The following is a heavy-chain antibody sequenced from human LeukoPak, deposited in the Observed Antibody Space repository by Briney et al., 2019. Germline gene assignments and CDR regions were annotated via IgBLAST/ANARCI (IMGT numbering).Heavy chain of an antibody. CDR2: INPISGDT. V-gene: IGHV1-2*02. Sequence: ASVKVSCKASGYTFSDSYMHWVRQAPGQGLEWMGWINPISGDTNYAQIFQGRVTMPRDTSISTAYMELSRLRSDDTAVYYCARARGSFYGYFDSWGQGTLVTVSA. CDR3: ARARGSFYGYFDS. D-gene: IGHD1-26*01. CDR1: GYTFSDSY. J-gene: IGHJ4*02.